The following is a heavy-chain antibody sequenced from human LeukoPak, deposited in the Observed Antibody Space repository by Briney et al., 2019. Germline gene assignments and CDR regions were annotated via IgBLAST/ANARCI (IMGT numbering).Heavy chain of an antibody. CDR3: ERYCSSTSGCWGP. Sequence: GGSLRLSCAASGFTVSRNYMSWVRQALGRGLEGVSDIYSAASTYYADSVNGRFTNSRDNSKNTLYLQTNSMRAEDTAVYYCERYCSSTSGCWGPWGQGTLVTVSS. CDR2: IYSAAST. V-gene: IGHV3-53*01. D-gene: IGHD2-2*01. CDR1: GFTVSRNY. J-gene: IGHJ5*02.